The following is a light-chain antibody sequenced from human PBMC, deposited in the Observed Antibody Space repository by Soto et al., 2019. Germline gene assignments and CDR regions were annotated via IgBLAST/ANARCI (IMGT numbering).Light chain of an antibody. Sequence: EIVLTQSPGTLSLSPGERATLSCRASQSVSSSYLAWYQQKPGQAPRLLIYGASSRPTGIPDRFSGSGSGTDITLSISRLEPEDFAVYYCQQYGSSSWTFGQGTKVDIK. V-gene: IGKV3-20*01. J-gene: IGKJ1*01. CDR2: GAS. CDR1: QSVSSSY. CDR3: QQYGSSSWT.